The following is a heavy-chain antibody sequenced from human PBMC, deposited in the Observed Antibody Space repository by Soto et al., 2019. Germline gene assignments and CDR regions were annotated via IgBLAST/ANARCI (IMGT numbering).Heavy chain of an antibody. V-gene: IGHV3-11*05. J-gene: IGHJ6*02. Sequence: QVQLVESGGGLVKPGGSLRLSCAASGFTFSDYYMSWIRQAPGKGLEWVSYISSSSSYTNYPDSVKGRFTISRDNAKNSLYLQMNSLRADDMGVYYCASNQEGLIAVAGSGMDVWGQGTTVTVSS. D-gene: IGHD6-13*01. CDR3: ASNQEGLIAVAGSGMDV. CDR2: ISSSSSYT. CDR1: GFTFSDYY.